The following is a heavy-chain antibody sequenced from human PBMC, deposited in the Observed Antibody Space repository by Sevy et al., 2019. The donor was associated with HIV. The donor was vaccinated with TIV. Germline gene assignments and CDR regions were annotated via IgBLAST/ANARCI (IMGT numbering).Heavy chain of an antibody. CDR2: INPNSGDT. J-gene: IGHJ6*02. CDR1: GHTFTDYY. V-gene: IGHV1-2*02. CDR3: GRVDPYYEFGDV. Sequence: ASVKVSCKVSGHTFTDYYIHWVRQAPGQGFEWMAWINPNSGDTSYAQTFQGRVTVTRDTSISTSYMELRSLRSDDTAVYYCGRVDPYYEFGDVWGQGTTVTVSS. D-gene: IGHD3-3*01.